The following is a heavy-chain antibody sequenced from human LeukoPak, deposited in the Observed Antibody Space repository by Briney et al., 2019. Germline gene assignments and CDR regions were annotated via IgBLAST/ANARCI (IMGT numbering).Heavy chain of an antibody. Sequence: GGSLRLSCAASGFTFDDYGMSWVRQAPGKGLEWVPGINWNGGSTGYADSVKGRFTISRDNAKNSLYLQMNSLRAEDTALYHCARGAGGITGTTWYDYWGQGTLVTVSS. D-gene: IGHD1-7*01. V-gene: IGHV3-20*01. CDR2: INWNGGST. J-gene: IGHJ4*02. CDR1: GFTFDDYG. CDR3: ARGAGGITGTTWYDY.